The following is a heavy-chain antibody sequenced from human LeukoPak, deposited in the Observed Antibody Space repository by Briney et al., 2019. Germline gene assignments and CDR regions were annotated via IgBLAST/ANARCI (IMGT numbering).Heavy chain of an antibody. D-gene: IGHD3-16*01. J-gene: IGHJ4*02. CDR1: GGSISSYY. CDR3: ARGAAIGGVLNY. CDR2: IYYSGST. Sequence: SETLSLTCTVSGGSISSYYWSWIRQPPGKGLEWIGYIYYSGSTYYNPSLKSRVTISVDTSKNQFSLKLSSVTAADTAVYYCARGAAIGGVLNYWGQGTLVTVSS. V-gene: IGHV4-59*12.